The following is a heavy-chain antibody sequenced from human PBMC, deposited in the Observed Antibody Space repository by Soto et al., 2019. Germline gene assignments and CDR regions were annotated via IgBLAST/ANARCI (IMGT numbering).Heavy chain of an antibody. CDR3: ASGPYSSSPIAYYYYGMDV. CDR2: IIPIFGTA. Sequence: SVKVSCKASGGTFSSYAISWVRQAPGQGLEWMGGIIPIFGTANYAQKFQGRVTITADESTSTAYMELSSLRSEDTAVYYCASGPYSSSPIAYYYYGMDVWAQGTTVTVSS. CDR1: GGTFSSYA. D-gene: IGHD6-6*01. J-gene: IGHJ6*02. V-gene: IGHV1-69*13.